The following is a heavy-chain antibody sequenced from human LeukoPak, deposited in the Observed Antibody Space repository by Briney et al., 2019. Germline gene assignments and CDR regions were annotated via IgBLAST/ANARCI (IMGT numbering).Heavy chain of an antibody. CDR1: GFPFRSYA. Sequence: PGGSLRLSCVASGFPFRSYAMTWVRQTPGKGQESVSVITDDEDTYYADSVKGRFTISRDNSQNTVFLQMNSLRVEDTAVYYCAKVDYWSPENYFDSWGQGTLVTVSS. CDR3: AKVDYWSPENYFDS. D-gene: IGHD1-1*01. J-gene: IGHJ4*02. V-gene: IGHV3-23*01. CDR2: ITDDEDT.